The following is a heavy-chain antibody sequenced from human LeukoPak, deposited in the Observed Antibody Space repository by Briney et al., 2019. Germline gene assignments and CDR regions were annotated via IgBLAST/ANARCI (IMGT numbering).Heavy chain of an antibody. CDR1: GFIFSDFV. D-gene: IGHD1-14*01. Sequence: GGSLRLSCAASGFIFSDFVMQWVRQAPGKGLGWVAVISSDGSKDYHANSVKGRFTISRDNSRNTLYLQLNSLRPEDTAVYYCAKDYGTLFNVLNYHFDSWGQGTLVTVS. J-gene: IGHJ4*02. CDR2: ISSDGSKD. CDR3: AKDYGTLFNVLNYHFDS. V-gene: IGHV3-30-3*01.